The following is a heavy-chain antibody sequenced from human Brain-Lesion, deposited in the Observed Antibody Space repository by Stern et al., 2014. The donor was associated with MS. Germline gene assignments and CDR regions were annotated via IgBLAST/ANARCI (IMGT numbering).Heavy chain of an antibody. CDR1: GFSFSTYA. J-gene: IGHJ1*01. CDR2: IIGRGGTT. D-gene: IGHD6-19*01. V-gene: IGHV3-23*04. CDR3: AKWPHHIAVAGTRYFQH. Sequence: EVQLVQSGGGLVQPGGSLRLSCAASGFSFSTYAMSWVRQTPGKGLQWVSGIIGRGGTTYYADSVKGRFNSSRDNSKNTLYLQMDSLRADDTAVYYCAKWPHHIAVAGTRYFQHWGQGTLVTVSS.